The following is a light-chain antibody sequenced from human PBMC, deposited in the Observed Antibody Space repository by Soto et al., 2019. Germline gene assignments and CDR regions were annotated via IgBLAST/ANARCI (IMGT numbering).Light chain of an antibody. Sequence: EIVVTQSPSTLSXXXXXXXXXXXRASQSVSSYLAWYQQKPGQAPRLLIYDASSRATGSPARFSGSGSGTDFTLTISSLEPEDFAVYYCHHRGNGITFGQGTRLEI. J-gene: IGKJ5*01. CDR3: HHRGNGIT. CDR1: QSVSSY. CDR2: DAS. V-gene: IGKV3-11*01.